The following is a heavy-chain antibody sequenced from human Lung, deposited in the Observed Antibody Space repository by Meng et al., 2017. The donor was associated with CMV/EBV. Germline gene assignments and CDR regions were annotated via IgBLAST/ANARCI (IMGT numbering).Heavy chain of an antibody. CDR1: GFIFSSFE. Sequence: SWPCSGFIFSSFEMDWVRQAPGKGLEWISYISSSGSITYYADSVKCRFTISRDNAKTSLYLQMNRLRAEDTAVYYCARLPCLPAAIPKWFDPWAQGTXVTVSS. D-gene: IGHD2-2*01. J-gene: IGHJ5*02. V-gene: IGHV3-48*03. CDR3: ARLPCLPAAIPKWFDP. CDR2: ISSSGSIT.